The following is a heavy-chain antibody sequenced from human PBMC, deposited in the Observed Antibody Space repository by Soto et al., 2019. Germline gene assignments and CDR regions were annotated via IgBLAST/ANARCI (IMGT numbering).Heavy chain of an antibody. J-gene: IGHJ4*02. CDR1: GFTFSSSW. D-gene: IGHD6-13*01. Sequence: GGSLRLSCAASGFTFSSSWMNWVRQAPGKGLEWVANIKQDGSEKYYVDSVKGRFTISRDNAQNSLYLQMNSVRAEDTAVYYCATDLRIASSPVFDHWGQGNLVTVAS. CDR3: ATDLRIASSPVFDH. CDR2: IKQDGSEK. V-gene: IGHV3-7*01.